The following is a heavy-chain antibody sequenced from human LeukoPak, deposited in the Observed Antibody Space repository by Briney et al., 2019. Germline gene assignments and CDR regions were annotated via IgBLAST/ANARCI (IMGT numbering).Heavy chain of an antibody. D-gene: IGHD3-10*01. CDR3: ATRSESSYGGVFDF. Sequence: GASVKVSCKASGYTFTSYAMHWVRQAPGQSLDWMGWINTGNGNTKYSPKFQGRVTLSRDTSANTVYMEVTSLRSEDTAVYYCATRSESSYGGVFDFWGQGSLVTVSS. CDR2: INTGNGNT. J-gene: IGHJ4*02. V-gene: IGHV1-3*04. CDR1: GYTFTSYA.